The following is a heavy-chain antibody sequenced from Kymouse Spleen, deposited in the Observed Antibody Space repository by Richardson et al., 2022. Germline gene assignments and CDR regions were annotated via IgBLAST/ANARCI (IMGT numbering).Heavy chain of an antibody. V-gene: IGHV3-33*01. CDR2: IWYDGSNK. CDR1: GFTFSSYG. CDR3: ARERAVAGTLFDY. D-gene: IGHD6-19*01. J-gene: IGHJ4*02. Sequence: QVQLVESGGGVVQPGRSLRLSCAASGFTFSSYGMHWVRQAPGKGLEWVAVIWYDGSNKYYADSVKGRFTISRDNSKNTLYLQMNSLRAEDTAVYYCARERAVAGTLFDYWGQGTLVTVSS.